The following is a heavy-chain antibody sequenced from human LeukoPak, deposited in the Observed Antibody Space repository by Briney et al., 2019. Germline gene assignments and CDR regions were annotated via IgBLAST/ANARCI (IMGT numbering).Heavy chain of an antibody. Sequence: GASVKVSCKASGYTFTSYGISWVRQAPGQGLEWMGWISAYNGNTNYAQKLQGRVTMTTDTSTSTAYMELRSLRSDDTAVYYCARDSLYDFWSGTREFDPWGQGTLVTVSS. CDR1: GYTFTSYG. CDR2: ISAYNGNT. D-gene: IGHD3-3*01. CDR3: ARDSLYDFWSGTREFDP. V-gene: IGHV1-18*01. J-gene: IGHJ5*02.